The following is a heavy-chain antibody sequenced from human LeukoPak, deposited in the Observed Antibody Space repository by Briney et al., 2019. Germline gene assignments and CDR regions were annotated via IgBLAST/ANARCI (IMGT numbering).Heavy chain of an antibody. V-gene: IGHV4-34*01. CDR2: INHSGST. CDR3: AATDAFDI. CDR1: GGSFSGYY. Sequence: SETLSLTCAVYGGSFSGYYWSWIRQPPGKGLEWIGEINHSGSTNYNPSLKSRVTISVDTSKNQFSLKLSSVTAADTAVYYCAATDAFDIRGQGTMVTVSS. J-gene: IGHJ3*02.